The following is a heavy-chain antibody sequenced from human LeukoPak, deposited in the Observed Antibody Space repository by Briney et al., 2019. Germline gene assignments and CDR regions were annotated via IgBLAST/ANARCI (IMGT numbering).Heavy chain of an antibody. J-gene: IGHJ5*02. Sequence: PSETLSLTCAVYGGSFSGYYWSWIRQPPGKGLEWIGEINHSGSTNYNPSLKSRVTISVDTSKNQFSLKLSSVTAADTAVYYCARDRRYNWNYPLLNWFDPWGQGTLVTVSS. CDR2: INHSGST. CDR3: ARDRRYNWNYPLLNWFDP. D-gene: IGHD1-7*01. CDR1: GGSFSGYY. V-gene: IGHV4-34*01.